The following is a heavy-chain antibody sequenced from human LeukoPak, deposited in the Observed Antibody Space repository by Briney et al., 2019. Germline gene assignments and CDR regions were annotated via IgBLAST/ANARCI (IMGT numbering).Heavy chain of an antibody. D-gene: IGHD4-17*01. CDR3: ARGGYLKVTKDY. Sequence: ASVKVSCKASGYTFTGYYMHWVRQAPGQGLEWMGWINPNSGGTNHAQKFQGRVTMTRDTSISTAYMELSRLRSDDTAVYYCARGGYLKVTKDYWGQGTLVTVSS. J-gene: IGHJ4*02. V-gene: IGHV1-2*02. CDR2: INPNSGGT. CDR1: GYTFTGYY.